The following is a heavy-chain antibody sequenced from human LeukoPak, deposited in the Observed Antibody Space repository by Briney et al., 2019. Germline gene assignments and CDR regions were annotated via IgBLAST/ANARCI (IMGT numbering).Heavy chain of an antibody. CDR1: GFTFSGAW. D-gene: IGHD4-17*01. Sequence: GGSLRLSCAASGFTFSGAWKTWVRQGPGKGLEWVGRIKSDGTTDYATPVQGRFIISRDDSTDTVSLQMDSLRSDDTAVYFCATDIPGLGVGELDYWGQGTPVIVSS. CDR3: ATDIPGLGVGELDY. J-gene: IGHJ4*02. V-gene: IGHV3-15*01. CDR2: IKSDGTT.